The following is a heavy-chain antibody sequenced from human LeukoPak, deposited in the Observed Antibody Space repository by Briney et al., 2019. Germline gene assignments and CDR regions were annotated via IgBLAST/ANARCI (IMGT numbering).Heavy chain of an antibody. CDR2: ISGGGGST. CDR3: AKARDPGYSSSPDRLDY. J-gene: IGHJ4*02. Sequence: PGGSLRLSCAASGFTFSSYAMSWVRQAPGKGLEWVSAISGGGGSTYYADSVKGRFTISRDNSKNTLYLQMNSLRAEDTAVYYCAKARDPGYSSSPDRLDYWGQGTLVTVSS. D-gene: IGHD6-6*01. V-gene: IGHV3-23*01. CDR1: GFTFSSYA.